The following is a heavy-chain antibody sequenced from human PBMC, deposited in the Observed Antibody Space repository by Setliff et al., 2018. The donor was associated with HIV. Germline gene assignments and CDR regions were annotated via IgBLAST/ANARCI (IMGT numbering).Heavy chain of an antibody. V-gene: IGHV4-59*01. CDR1: SDSISSSY. D-gene: IGHD2-21*02. Sequence: SETLSLTCTVSSDSISSSYWTWIRQPPGQGLEWIGYVHHSGSTKYNASLRGRVTMSVDTSKNLFSLTLRSVTAADTAVYYCASAGPYCGDDCPYNWLTPWGQGTLVTVS. CDR3: ASAGPYCGDDCPYNWLTP. CDR2: VHHSGST. J-gene: IGHJ5*02.